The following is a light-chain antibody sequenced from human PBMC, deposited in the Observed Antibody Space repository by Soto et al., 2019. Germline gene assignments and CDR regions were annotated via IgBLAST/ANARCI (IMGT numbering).Light chain of an antibody. CDR2: DAS. V-gene: IGKV1-39*01. CDR3: QQSYTTPVYS. Sequence: DIQMTQSPSSLSASVGDRVTITCRASQAIIFYLNWYQQKPGEAPKLLIYDASNLQSGVPSSFSGSGSGTDFTLTISSLQPEDFATYFCQQSYTTPVYSFGQGTKVEIK. CDR1: QAIIFY. J-gene: IGKJ2*01.